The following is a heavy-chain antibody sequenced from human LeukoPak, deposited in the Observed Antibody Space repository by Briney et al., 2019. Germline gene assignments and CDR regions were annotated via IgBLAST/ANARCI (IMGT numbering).Heavy chain of an antibody. Sequence: SETLSHTCSVSGVHLTGYYWRWIRQPPGKGLEWIGYISYSESTNYNPPLKSRVTISVDTSKNQLPLKLTSVTAAGTGVYYCAKDYDSSGYPVCNFDYWGQGTLVTVSS. V-gene: IGHV4-59*01. CDR2: ISYSEST. CDR3: AKDYDSSGYPVCNFDY. J-gene: IGHJ4*02. D-gene: IGHD3-22*01. CDR1: GVHLTGYY.